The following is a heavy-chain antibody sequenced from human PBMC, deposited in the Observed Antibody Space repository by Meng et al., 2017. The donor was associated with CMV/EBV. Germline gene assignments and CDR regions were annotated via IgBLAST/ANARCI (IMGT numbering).Heavy chain of an antibody. CDR3: ARDTVFGVVGYNWFDP. D-gene: IGHD3-3*01. Sequence: GSLRLSCTVPGGSISSSSYYWGWIRQPPGKGLEWIGSIYYSGSTYYNPSLKSRVTISVDTSKNQFSLKLSSVTAADTAVYYCARDTVFGVVGYNWFDPWGQGTLVTVSS. CDR2: IYYSGST. V-gene: IGHV4-39*07. J-gene: IGHJ5*02. CDR1: GGSISSSSYY.